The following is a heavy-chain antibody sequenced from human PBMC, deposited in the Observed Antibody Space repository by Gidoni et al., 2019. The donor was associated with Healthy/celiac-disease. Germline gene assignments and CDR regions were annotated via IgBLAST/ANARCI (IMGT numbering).Heavy chain of an antibody. CDR3: ARAVSDSSGYYYVFDY. CDR1: GYTFTGYY. V-gene: IGHV1-2*04. CDR2: INPNSGGT. J-gene: IGHJ4*02. Sequence: QVQLVQSGAEVKKPGASVKVSCKASGYTFTGYYMHWVRQAPGQGLEWMGWINPNSGGTNYAQKFQGWVTMTRDTSISTAYMELSRLRSDDTAVYYCARAVSDSSGYYYVFDYWGQGTLVTVSS. D-gene: IGHD3-22*01.